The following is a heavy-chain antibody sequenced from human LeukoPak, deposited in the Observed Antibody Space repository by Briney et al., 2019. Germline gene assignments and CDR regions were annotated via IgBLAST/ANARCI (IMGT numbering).Heavy chain of an antibody. CDR1: GFSFSSYG. D-gene: IGHD3-16*02. V-gene: IGHV3-23*01. CDR2: ISGSGGST. J-gene: IGHJ4*02. Sequence: GGSLRLSCAASGFSFSSYGMQWVRQAPGKGLEWVSGISGSGGSTYYADSLKGRFTISRDNSKNTLYLQMNSLRAEDTAVYYCAKVSDYDYVWGSHRSYYFHYWGQGTLVTVSS. CDR3: AKVSDYDYVWGSHRSYYFHY.